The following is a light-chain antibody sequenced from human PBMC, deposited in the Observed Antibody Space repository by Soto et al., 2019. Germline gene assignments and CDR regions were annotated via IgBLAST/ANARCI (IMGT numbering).Light chain of an antibody. Sequence: DIQMTQSPSTLSASIGDRVTITCRASQSLRTWLAWFQQKPGEAPKGLIYKVSYLESGVPPRFTPSGSVTEFPLTINGLQPDHFAKKYCLQYNTYPWTFGQGNQVESK. J-gene: IGKJ1*01. CDR1: QSLRTW. CDR2: KVS. CDR3: LQYNTYPWT. V-gene: IGKV1-5*03.